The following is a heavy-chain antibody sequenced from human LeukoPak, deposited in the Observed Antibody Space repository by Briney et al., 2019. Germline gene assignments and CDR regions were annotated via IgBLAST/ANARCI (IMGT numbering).Heavy chain of an antibody. CDR2: IHGDSST. CDR1: GFTVSSRY. D-gene: IGHD2-21*02. CDR3: ARGESSDCTCIDY. V-gene: IGHV3-53*01. J-gene: IGHJ4*02. Sequence: GGSLRLSCAASGFTVSSRYMSWVRQAPGKGLEWVSVIHGDSSTYYADSVKGRFTISRDNSKNTLYLQMNSLRAEDTAVYYCARGESSDCTCIDYWGQGTLVSVSS.